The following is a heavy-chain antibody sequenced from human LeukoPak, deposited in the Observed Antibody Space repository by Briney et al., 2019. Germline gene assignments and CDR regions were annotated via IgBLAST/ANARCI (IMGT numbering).Heavy chain of an antibody. CDR3: ATRGTGYSSPLNY. CDR1: GFTFNYYG. CDR2: IRYEGSEK. Sequence: GGSLRLSCAASGFTFNYYGMHWVRQAPGKGLEWVAFIRYEGSEKYYADSVKGRFTISRDNAKNSLFLQMNSLRAEDTAVYYCATRGTGYSSPLNYWGQGTLVTVSS. D-gene: IGHD6-13*01. J-gene: IGHJ4*02. V-gene: IGHV3-30*02.